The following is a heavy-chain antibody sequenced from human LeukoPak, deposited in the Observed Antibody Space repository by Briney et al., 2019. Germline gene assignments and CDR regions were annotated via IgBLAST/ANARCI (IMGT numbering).Heavy chain of an antibody. D-gene: IGHD5-24*01. J-gene: IGHJ3*02. V-gene: IGHV3-7*01. CDR1: GLTFRNHW. Sequence: GGSLRLSCVGSGLTFRNHWVNWVRQSPRKGLEWVANIKPDGIEKSYVDSARGRFTVSRDNAKNSAFLQMNSLRAEDTAIYYCATISAQTFDIWGQGTLVSVSS. CDR2: IKPDGIEK. CDR3: ATISAQTFDI.